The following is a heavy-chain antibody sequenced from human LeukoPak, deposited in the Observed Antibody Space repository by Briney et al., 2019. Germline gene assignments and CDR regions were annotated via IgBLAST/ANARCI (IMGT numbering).Heavy chain of an antibody. CDR2: INPNSGGT. J-gene: IGHJ4*02. D-gene: IGHD5-18*01. V-gene: IGHV1-2*02. CDR1: GYTFTVYY. CDR3: AVTAMVTRLDY. Sequence: GASVTVSFTASGYTFTVYYMHWVRQAPGQGLEWMGWINPNSGGTNYAQKFQGRVTMIRDTSISTAYMELSRLRSDDTAVYYCAVTAMVTRLDYWGQGTLVTVSS.